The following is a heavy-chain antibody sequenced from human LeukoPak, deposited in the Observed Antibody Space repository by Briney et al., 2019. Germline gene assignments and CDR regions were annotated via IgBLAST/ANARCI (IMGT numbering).Heavy chain of an antibody. CDR1: GYTFTSYG. CDR3: ARPIAVAGTIAYFDY. J-gene: IGHJ4*02. V-gene: IGHV1-18*01. Sequence: ASVTVSCKASGYTFTSYGISWVRQAPGQGLEWMGWISAYNGNTNYAQKLQGRVTMTTDTSTSTAYMELRSLRSDDTAVYYCARPIAVAGTIAYFDYWGQGTLVTVSS. D-gene: IGHD6-19*01. CDR2: ISAYNGNT.